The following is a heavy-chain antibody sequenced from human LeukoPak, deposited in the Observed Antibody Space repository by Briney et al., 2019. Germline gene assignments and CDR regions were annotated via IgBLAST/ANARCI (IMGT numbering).Heavy chain of an antibody. CDR2: ISAYNGNT. CDR3: ARGCSGGRCYSVDAFDI. V-gene: IGHV1-18*01. CDR1: GYTFTNYG. J-gene: IGHJ3*02. Sequence: GASVKVSCKASGYTFTNYGISWVRQAPGQGLEWMGWISAYNGNTNYAQKLQVRIPMTTDTSTSTAYMELGSLRSDDTAVYYCARGCSGGRCYSVDAFDIWGQGTVVTVSS. D-gene: IGHD2-15*01.